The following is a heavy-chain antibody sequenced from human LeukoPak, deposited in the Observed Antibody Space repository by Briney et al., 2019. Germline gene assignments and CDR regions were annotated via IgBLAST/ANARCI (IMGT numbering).Heavy chain of an antibody. CDR2: MNNDGRVI. J-gene: IGHJ4*02. Sequence: GGSLRLSCAASGFAFSRYAMTWVRQAPGKGLEWVSRMNNDGRVISYADSVNGRFTISRDNAKNTLYLQMNSLRAEDTAVYYCAREFEATGFWALDYWGQGTLVTASS. D-gene: IGHD3-16*01. V-gene: IGHV3-74*01. CDR3: AREFEATGFWALDY. CDR1: GFAFSRYA.